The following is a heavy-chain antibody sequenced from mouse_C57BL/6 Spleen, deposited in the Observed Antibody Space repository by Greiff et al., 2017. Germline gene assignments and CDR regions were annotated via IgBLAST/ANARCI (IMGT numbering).Heavy chain of an antibody. Sequence: EVKVVESGGGLVKPGGSLKLSCAASGFTFSDDGMHWVRQAPEKGLEWVAYISSGSSTLYYADTVTGRFTISRDHAKHTLFLQMTSLRSEDTAMYYCARGTADYFGCWGQGTTLTVSS. D-gene: IGHD3-3*01. J-gene: IGHJ2*01. V-gene: IGHV5-17*01. CDR3: ARGTADYFGC. CDR2: ISSGSSTL. CDR1: GFTFSDDG.